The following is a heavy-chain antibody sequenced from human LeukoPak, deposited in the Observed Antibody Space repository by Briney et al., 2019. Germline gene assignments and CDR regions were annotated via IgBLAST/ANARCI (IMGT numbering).Heavy chain of an antibody. Sequence: GGSLRLSCAASGFTVCSNYMSWVRQAPGKGLEWVSVIYSGGSTYYADSVKGRFTISRDNSKHTLYLQMNSLRAEDTAVYYCARVSGYYDFWSGYSFDYWGQGTLVTVSS. CDR2: IYSGGST. CDR3: ARVSGYYDFWSGYSFDY. V-gene: IGHV3-53*01. J-gene: IGHJ4*02. D-gene: IGHD3-3*01. CDR1: GFTVCSNY.